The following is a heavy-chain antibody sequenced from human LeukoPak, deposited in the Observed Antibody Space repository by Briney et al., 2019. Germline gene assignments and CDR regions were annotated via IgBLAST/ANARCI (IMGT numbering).Heavy chain of an antibody. D-gene: IGHD2-2*01. CDR3: ARGSSPARYCSSTSCYPIDY. J-gene: IGHJ4*02. CDR1: GGTFSSYA. Sequence: GASVKVSCKASGGTFSSYAISWVRQAPGQGPEWMGWISAYNGNTNYAQKLQGRVTMTTDTSTSTAYMELRSLRSDDTAVYYCARGSSPARYCSSTSCYPIDYWGQGTLVTVSS. CDR2: ISAYNGNT. V-gene: IGHV1-18*01.